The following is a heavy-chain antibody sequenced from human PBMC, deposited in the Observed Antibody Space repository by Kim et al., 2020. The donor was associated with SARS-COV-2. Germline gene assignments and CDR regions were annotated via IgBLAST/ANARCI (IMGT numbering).Heavy chain of an antibody. D-gene: IGHD3-3*01. J-gene: IGHJ6*02. CDR2: IYHSGST. CDR1: GYSISSGYY. Sequence: SETLSLTCTVSGYSISSGYYWGWIRQPPGKGLEWIGSIYHSGSTYYNPSLKSRVTISVDTSKNQFSLKLSSVTAADTAVYYCARERFLEWLLHYYYYGMDVWAQGTTVTVSS. CDR3: ARERFLEWLLHYYYYGMDV. V-gene: IGHV4-38-2*02.